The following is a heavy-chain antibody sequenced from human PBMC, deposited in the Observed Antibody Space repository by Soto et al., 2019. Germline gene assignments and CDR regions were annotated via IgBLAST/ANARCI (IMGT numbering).Heavy chain of an antibody. V-gene: IGHV4-34*01. CDR1: GGSFSGYY. J-gene: IGHJ5*02. CDR3: ARGGDCSSTSCYHNWFDP. CDR2: INHSGST. Sequence: SETLSLTCAVYGGSFSGYYRSWIRQPPGKGLEWIGEINHSGSTNYNPSLKSRVTISVDTSKNQFSMKLSSVTAADTAVYYCARGGDCSSTSCYHNWFDPWGQGTLVTVSS. D-gene: IGHD2-2*01.